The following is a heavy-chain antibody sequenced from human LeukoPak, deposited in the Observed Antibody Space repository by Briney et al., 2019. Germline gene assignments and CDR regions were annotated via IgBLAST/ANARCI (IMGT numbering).Heavy chain of an antibody. Sequence: GGSLRLSCAASGFTFSSYAMSWVRQATGKGLEWVSGISGGGGGTHYADSVKGRLTISRDNSKNTLYLQMNSLRAEDTAVYYCAKDYNFDFWGQGTLVTVSS. V-gene: IGHV3-23*01. D-gene: IGHD4-11*01. CDR2: ISGGGGGT. CDR1: GFTFSSYA. CDR3: AKDYNFDF. J-gene: IGHJ4*02.